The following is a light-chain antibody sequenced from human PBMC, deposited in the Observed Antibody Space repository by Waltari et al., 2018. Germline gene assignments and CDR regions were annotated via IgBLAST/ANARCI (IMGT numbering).Light chain of an antibody. V-gene: IGLV3-19*01. CDR3: NSRDSSGQVV. Sequence: SSELTQDPAVSVALGQTVRITCQGDSLRDYYASWYQLKPGQAPVLVIYGKNNRPSGIPDRCSGSSSGNTASLTITGAQAEDEADYYCNSRDSSGQVVFGGGTKLTVL. CDR2: GKN. CDR1: SLRDYY. J-gene: IGLJ2*01.